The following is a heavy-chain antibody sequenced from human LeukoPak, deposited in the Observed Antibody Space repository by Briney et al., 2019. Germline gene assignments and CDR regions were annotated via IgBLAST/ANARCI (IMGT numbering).Heavy chain of an antibody. Sequence: GESLKISCKGSGYIFTSYWIAWVRQMPGKGLEWVGVVYPGDSQTIYSPSFQGQVTISADKSISTVYLQWTSLKASDTAMYYCALSIAVAGTVTYFDFWGQGILVTVSS. CDR3: ALSIAVAGTVTYFDF. V-gene: IGHV5-51*01. D-gene: IGHD6-19*01. CDR2: VYPGDSQT. J-gene: IGHJ4*02. CDR1: GYIFTSYW.